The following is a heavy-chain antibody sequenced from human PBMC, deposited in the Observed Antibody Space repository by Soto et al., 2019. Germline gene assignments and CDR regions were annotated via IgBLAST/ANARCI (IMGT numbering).Heavy chain of an antibody. Sequence: QVQLVQSGAEVKKPGPSMKVSCKASGGTFSSYAISLVRQAPGQGREWMGGIIPIFGTANYAQKFQGRVTITADESTSTASMELSSLRSADTAVYYCARETGGTAHFDYWGQGTLVTVSS. V-gene: IGHV1-69*01. D-gene: IGHD6-13*01. CDR1: GGTFSSYA. CDR2: IIPIFGTA. J-gene: IGHJ4*02. CDR3: ARETGGTAHFDY.